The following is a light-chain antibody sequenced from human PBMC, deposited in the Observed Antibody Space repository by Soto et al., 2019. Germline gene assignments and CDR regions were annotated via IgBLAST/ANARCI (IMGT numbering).Light chain of an antibody. CDR1: QTLRHRDGKTY. CDR3: MQTIQPAFT. CDR2: EAS. Sequence: EIVMTQNPLSLSVTPGQPASISCKSSQTLRHRDGKTYLYWYLQRTGQPPQLLIHEASNRFSGVPDRFSGSGSETDFTLKSSRVEAEDVGVYYCMQTIQPAFTFGQGTKLEIK. V-gene: IGKV2D-29*01. J-gene: IGKJ2*01.